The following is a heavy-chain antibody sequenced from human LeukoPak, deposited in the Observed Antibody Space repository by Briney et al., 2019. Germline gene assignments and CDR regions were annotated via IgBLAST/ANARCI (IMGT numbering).Heavy chain of an antibody. CDR1: GFTFDDYA. CDR2: ISWNSGSI. D-gene: IGHD6-13*01. V-gene: IGHV3-9*01. CDR3: AKARSKVAFGIAAAALDY. Sequence: GGSLRLSCAASGFTFDDYAMHWVRQAPGKGLEWVSGISWNSGSIGYADSVKGRFTISRDNAKNSLYLQMNSLRAEDTALYYCAKARSKVAFGIAAAALDYWGQGTLVTVSS. J-gene: IGHJ4*02.